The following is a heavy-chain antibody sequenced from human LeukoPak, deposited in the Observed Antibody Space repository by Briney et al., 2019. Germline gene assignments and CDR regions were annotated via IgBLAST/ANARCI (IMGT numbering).Heavy chain of an antibody. J-gene: IGHJ3*01. V-gene: IGHV3-23*01. D-gene: IGHD3-10*02. CDR3: AKCSASYDNDAFDV. CDR1: GFTFDSYA. Sequence: GGSLRLSCAASGFTFDSYAMNWVRQAPGKGLEWVSFISGGGAKTRYADSVKGQFTISRDNSKNTLYLEMNILRPEDTAIYYCAKCSASYDNDAFDVWGQGTMVSVSS. CDR2: ISGGGAKT.